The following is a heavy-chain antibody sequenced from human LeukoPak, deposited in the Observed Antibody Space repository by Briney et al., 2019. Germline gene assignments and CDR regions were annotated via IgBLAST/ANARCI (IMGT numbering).Heavy chain of an antibody. CDR2: IYSGGTT. Sequence: ETLSLTCAVYGGSFSGYYWSWIRQAPGKGLEWVSLIYSGGTTYYADSVKGRFTISRDNSKNTLYLQMNSLRAEDTAVYYCARDIPVVWGQGTLVTVSS. V-gene: IGHV3-66*01. CDR3: ARDIPVV. CDR1: GGSFSGYY. J-gene: IGHJ4*02. D-gene: IGHD2-21*01.